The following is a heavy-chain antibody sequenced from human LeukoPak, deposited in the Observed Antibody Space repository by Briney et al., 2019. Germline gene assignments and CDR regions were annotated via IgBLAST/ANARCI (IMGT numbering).Heavy chain of an antibody. Sequence: SETLSPSCAVSGGSVSGYYWGWIRQPPGKGPDWIGKISHSGSTNYNPSLKSRVTISVDTSTNQFSLNLSSVTAADTAVYYCARSANGFDIWGRGTMVTVSS. J-gene: IGHJ3*02. CDR3: ARSANGFDI. CDR1: GGSVSGYY. CDR2: ISHSGST. V-gene: IGHV4-34*01.